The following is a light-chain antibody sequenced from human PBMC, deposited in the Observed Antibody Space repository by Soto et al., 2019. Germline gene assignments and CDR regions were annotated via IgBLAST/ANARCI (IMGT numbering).Light chain of an antibody. V-gene: IGLV1-40*01. Sequence: QSALTQPPSVSGAPGQRVTISCTGSSSNIGANYDVHWYQQLPGTAPKLLIYANINRPSGVPGRFSGSKSGTSASLAITGLQAEDEADYYCQSYDSSLSGYVFGTGTKLTVL. J-gene: IGLJ1*01. CDR1: SSNIGANYD. CDR2: ANI. CDR3: QSYDSSLSGYV.